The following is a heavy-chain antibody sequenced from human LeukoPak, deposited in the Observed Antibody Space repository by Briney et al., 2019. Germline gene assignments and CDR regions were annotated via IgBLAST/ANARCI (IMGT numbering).Heavy chain of an antibody. J-gene: IGHJ5*02. CDR2: INPNTGGT. CDR3: ARGTDNWFDP. V-gene: IGHV1-2*02. CDR1: GYTFTSYD. Sequence: ASVKVSCKASGYTFTSYDINWVRQAPGQGLEWMGWINPNTGGTNYAQKFQGRVTMTRDTSISTAYMELSRLRSDDTAFYYCARGTDNWFDPWGQGTLVTVSS.